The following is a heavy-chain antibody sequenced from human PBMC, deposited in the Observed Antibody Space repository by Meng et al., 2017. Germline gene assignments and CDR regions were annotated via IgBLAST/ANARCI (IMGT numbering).Heavy chain of an antibody. CDR1: GFSVTTSY. V-gene: IGHV3-53*02. Sequence: LAETVGGLIQPGGSLRLSCTASGFSVTTSYMSWVRQAPGKGLEWVSVIYSGGSTYYADSVKGRFSISRDNSKNTLYLQMNSLRAEDTAVYFCARDSSSGWYHNYWGQGTLVTVSS. CDR2: IYSGGST. CDR3: ARDSSSGWYHNY. D-gene: IGHD6-19*01. J-gene: IGHJ4*02.